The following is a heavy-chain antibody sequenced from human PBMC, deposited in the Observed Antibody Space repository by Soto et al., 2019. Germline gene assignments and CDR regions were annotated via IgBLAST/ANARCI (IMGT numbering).Heavy chain of an antibody. CDR3: ARIKTFGGVIALKTYYFDY. J-gene: IGHJ4*02. D-gene: IGHD3-16*02. V-gene: IGHV4-34*01. CDR1: GGSFSGYY. CDR2: INHSGST. Sequence: PSETLSLTCAFYGGSFSGYYWSLIRQPPGKGLEWIGEINHSGSTNYNPSLKSRVTISVDTSKNQFSLKLSSVTAADTAVYYCARIKTFGGVIALKTYYFDYWGQGTLVTVS.